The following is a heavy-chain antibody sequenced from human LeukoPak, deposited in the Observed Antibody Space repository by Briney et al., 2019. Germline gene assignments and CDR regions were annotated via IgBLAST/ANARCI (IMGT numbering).Heavy chain of an antibody. CDR1: GYTFTGYY. V-gene: IGHV1-69*13. CDR2: IIPIFGTA. J-gene: IGHJ6*04. CDR3: ARDRGVATIYGMDV. Sequence: ASVKVSCKASGYTFTGYYMHWVRQAPGQGLEWMGGIIPIFGTANYAQKFQGRVTITADESTSTAYMELSSLRSEDTAVYYCARDRGVATIYGMDVWGKGTTVTVSS. D-gene: IGHD3-3*01.